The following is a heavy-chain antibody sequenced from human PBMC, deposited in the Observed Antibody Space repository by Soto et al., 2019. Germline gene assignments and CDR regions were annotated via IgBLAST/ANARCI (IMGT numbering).Heavy chain of an antibody. J-gene: IGHJ6*02. Sequence: VQLVESGGGLVKPGGSLRLSCAASGFTFSHYTMHWVRQAPGKGPEWISSITGSSDYIYYADSVKGRFTISRDNGKNSLFLQMNSLRAEDTAVFYCARDQSWLDTSIAPNYYYGLDVWGQGPTVTVSS. CDR2: ITGSSDYI. V-gene: IGHV3-21*01. CDR1: GFTFSHYT. D-gene: IGHD5-18*01. CDR3: ARDQSWLDTSIAPNYYYGLDV.